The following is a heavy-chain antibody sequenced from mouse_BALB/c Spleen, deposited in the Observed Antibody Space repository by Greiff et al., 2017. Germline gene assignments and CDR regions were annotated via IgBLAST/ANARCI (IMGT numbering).Heavy chain of an antibody. Sequence: EVHLVESGGGLVKPGGSLKLSCAASGFAFSSYDMSWVRQTPEKRLEWVAYISSGGGSTYYPDTVKGRFTISRDNAKNTLYLQMSSLKSEDTAMYYCARRHYYDTGAMDYWGQGTSVTVSS. D-gene: IGHD1-2*01. CDR1: GFAFSSYD. V-gene: IGHV5-12-1*01. J-gene: IGHJ4*01. CDR3: ARRHYYDTGAMDY. CDR2: ISSGGGST.